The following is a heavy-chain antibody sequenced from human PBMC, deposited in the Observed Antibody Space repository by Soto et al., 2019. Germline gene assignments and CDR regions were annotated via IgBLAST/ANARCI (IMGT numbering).Heavy chain of an antibody. D-gene: IGHD1-7*01. V-gene: IGHV3-73*01. Sequence: PGGSLRLSCAASGFTFSGSAMHWVLQASWKGLEWVGRIRSKANSYATAYAASVKGRFTISRDDSKNTAYLQMNSLKTEDTAVYYCTIFNSKYYYYYYYMDVWGKGTTVTVSS. J-gene: IGHJ6*03. CDR1: GFTFSGSA. CDR2: IRSKANSYAT. CDR3: TIFNSKYYYYYYYMDV.